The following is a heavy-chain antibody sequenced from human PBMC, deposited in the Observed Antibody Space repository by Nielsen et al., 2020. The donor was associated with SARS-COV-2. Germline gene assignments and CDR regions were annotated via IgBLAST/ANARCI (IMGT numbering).Heavy chain of an antibody. Sequence: GWSLRLSCAASGFTFSSYSMNWVRQAPGKGLEWVSSISSSSSYIYYADSVKGRFTISRDNAKNSLYLQMNSLRAEDTAVYYCARDQSSGYYYYYYGMDVWGQGTTVTVSS. D-gene: IGHD6-19*01. CDR3: ARDQSSGYYYYYYGMDV. V-gene: IGHV3-21*01. CDR2: ISSSSSYI. CDR1: GFTFSSYS. J-gene: IGHJ6*02.